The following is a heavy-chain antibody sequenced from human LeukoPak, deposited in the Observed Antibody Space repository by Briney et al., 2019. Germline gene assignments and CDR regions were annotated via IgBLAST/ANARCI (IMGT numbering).Heavy chain of an antibody. CDR3: ARGGSGSYYSVYYAVDV. Sequence: GGSLRLSCAASGFTFSRHWMTWVRQAPGKGLEWVANIKHDGSEKNYVDSVKGRFTISRDNAKNSLYLQMNSLRAEDTAVYYCARGGSGSYYSVYYAVDVWGQGTTVTVS. CDR2: IKHDGSEK. CDR1: GFTFSRHW. J-gene: IGHJ6*02. D-gene: IGHD1-26*01. V-gene: IGHV3-7*03.